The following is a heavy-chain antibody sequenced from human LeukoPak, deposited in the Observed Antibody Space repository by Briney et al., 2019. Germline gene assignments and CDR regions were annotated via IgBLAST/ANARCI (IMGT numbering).Heavy chain of an antibody. V-gene: IGHV5-51*01. J-gene: IGHJ5*02. D-gene: IGHD2-15*01. CDR1: GYTFSNYW. Sequence: GESLKISCWGSGYTFSNYWIAWVRQTPGKGLDWIGIIYPGDSDTRYSPSFQGQVTISADKSISTAYLQWSSLKASDTAMYYCARLSGRYCSGGSCHNWFDPWGQGTLVTVSS. CDR2: IYPGDSDT. CDR3: ARLSGRYCSGGSCHNWFDP.